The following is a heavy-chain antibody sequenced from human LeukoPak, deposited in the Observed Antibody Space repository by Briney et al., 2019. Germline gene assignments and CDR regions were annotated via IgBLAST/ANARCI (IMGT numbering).Heavy chain of an antibody. CDR1: GFTFDDYA. Sequence: GRSLRLSCAASGFTFDDYAMHWVRQAPGKGLEWVSGISWNSGSIGYADSVKGRFTISRDNAKNSLYLQMNSLRAEDTALYYCAKLTRPYYYDTDDAFDIWGQGTMVTVSS. D-gene: IGHD3-22*01. V-gene: IGHV3-9*01. CDR3: AKLTRPYYYDTDDAFDI. CDR2: ISWNSGSI. J-gene: IGHJ3*02.